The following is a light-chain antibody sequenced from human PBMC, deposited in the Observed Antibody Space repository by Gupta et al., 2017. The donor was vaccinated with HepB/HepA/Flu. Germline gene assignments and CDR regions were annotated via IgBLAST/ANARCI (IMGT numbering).Light chain of an antibody. J-gene: IGLJ1*01. CDR3: QTWGPGIRV. V-gene: IGLV4-69*01. CDR1: SGHSEYA. Sequence: QLVLTQSPSASASLGASVRLTCTLSSGHSEYAIAGHQQQPEKGPRFLIKVNRDGSHNRGDGIPDRFSGSTSGAERYLTISSLQSEDEADYYCQTWGPGIRVFGTGSKVTVL. CDR2: VNRDGSH.